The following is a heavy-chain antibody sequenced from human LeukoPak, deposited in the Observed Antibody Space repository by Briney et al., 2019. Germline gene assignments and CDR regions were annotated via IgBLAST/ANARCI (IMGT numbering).Heavy chain of an antibody. V-gene: IGHV3-13*01. D-gene: IGHD1-26*01. CDR2: IGAGGDT. CDR3: ARELMRSGSHYIWGLDV. J-gene: IGHJ6*02. CDR1: GFTLGSYD. Sequence: GGSLRLSCAASGFTLGSYDFHWVRQTTGKGLEWVSAIGAGGDTYYLDSVKGRFTISRENAKNSLYIQMNSLSPGDTAVYYCARELMRSGSHYIWGLDVRGQGTTGTVSS.